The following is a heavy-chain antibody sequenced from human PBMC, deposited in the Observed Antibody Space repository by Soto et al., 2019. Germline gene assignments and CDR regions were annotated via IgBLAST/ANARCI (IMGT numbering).Heavy chain of an antibody. CDR1: GGTFSTDS. CDR3: AREIDGYYGMDV. V-gene: IGHV1-69*12. J-gene: IGHJ6*02. CDR2: IIPMFGTA. Sequence: QVQLVQSGAEVKKPGSSVKVSCKASGGTFSTDSISWVRQAPGQGLEWMGGIIPMFGTANNAQKFQGRVTVTADESPSISSMELSSLRSEDTAVYFCAREIDGYYGMDVWGQGTTVTVAS.